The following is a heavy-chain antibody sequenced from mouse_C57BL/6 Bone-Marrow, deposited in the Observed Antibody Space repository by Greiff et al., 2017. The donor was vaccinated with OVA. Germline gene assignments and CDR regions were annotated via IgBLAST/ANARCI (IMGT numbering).Heavy chain of an antibody. D-gene: IGHD1-1*01. CDR3: ARFLYYGSSYGDVDV. J-gene: IGHJ1*03. CDR1: GYAFSSSW. V-gene: IGHV1-82*01. CDR2: IYPGDGDT. Sequence: QVQLQQSGPELVKPGASVKISCKASGYAFSSSWMNWVKQRPGKGLEWIGRIYPGDGDTNYNGKFKGKATLTADTSSSTAYMQLSSLTSEDSAVYFCARFLYYGSSYGDVDVWGTGTTVTVSS.